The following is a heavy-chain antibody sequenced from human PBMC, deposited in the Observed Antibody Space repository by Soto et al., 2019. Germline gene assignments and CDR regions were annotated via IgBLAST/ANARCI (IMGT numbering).Heavy chain of an antibody. V-gene: IGHV1-69*01. Sequence: VKVANKASGDSLVSYAFIWVRQAPGQGLEWMGAIIPVFGTTNYTQKFQCRVTITADDSTTTAYMELSSLRSDDTAVYYCAREPFGRFDPWGQGTLVTVSS. CDR3: AREPFGRFDP. D-gene: IGHD3-10*01. CDR1: GDSLVSYA. J-gene: IGHJ5*02. CDR2: IIPVFGTT.